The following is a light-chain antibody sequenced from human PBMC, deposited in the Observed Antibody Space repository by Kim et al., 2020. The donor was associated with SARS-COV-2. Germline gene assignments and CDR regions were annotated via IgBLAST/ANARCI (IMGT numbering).Light chain of an antibody. V-gene: IGKV1-5*03. CDR3: QQYNSYTWT. J-gene: IGKJ1*01. CDR1: QSISSW. CDR2: KAS. Sequence: DIQMTQSPSTLSASVGDRVTITCRASQSISSWLAWYQQKPGKTPNLLIYKASSLETRVPSRFSGSGSGTEFTLTISSLQPDDFATYYCQQYNSYTWTFGQGTKVDI.